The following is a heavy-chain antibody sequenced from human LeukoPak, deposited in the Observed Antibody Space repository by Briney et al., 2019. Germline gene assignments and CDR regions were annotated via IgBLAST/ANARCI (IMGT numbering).Heavy chain of an antibody. CDR1: GFDVNDNF. CDR3: VRRHDY. V-gene: IGHV3-53*01. CDR2: IYASGGA. Sequence: GGSLRLSCVASGFDVNDNFMIWVRQAPGQGLEWISIIYASGGAYHAESVKGRFSAFRDTSKNTIFLQMNNLRAGDTAMYYCVRRHDYWGQGTLVTVFS. J-gene: IGHJ4*02.